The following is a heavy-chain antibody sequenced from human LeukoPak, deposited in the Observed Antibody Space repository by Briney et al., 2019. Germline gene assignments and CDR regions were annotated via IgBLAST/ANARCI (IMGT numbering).Heavy chain of an antibody. Sequence: ASVKVSCKASGYTFTSYYMHWVRQAPGQGLEWMGIINPSGGSTSYAQKFQGRVTMTRDTSTSTVYMELSSLRSEDTAVYYCAKGVPEGYCSSTSCTGGILGYWGQGTLVTVSS. J-gene: IGHJ4*02. CDR1: GYTFTSYY. D-gene: IGHD2-2*01. V-gene: IGHV1-46*01. CDR2: INPSGGST. CDR3: AKGVPEGYCSSTSCTGGILGY.